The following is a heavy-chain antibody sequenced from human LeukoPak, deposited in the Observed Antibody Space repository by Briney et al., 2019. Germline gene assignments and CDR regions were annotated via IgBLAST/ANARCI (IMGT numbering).Heavy chain of an antibody. Sequence: PGGSLRLSCAASEFTFSTYWMTWVRQAPGKGLEWVANINQDGSETYYVDSVKGRFTISRDNAKNSLYLQMNSLRAEDTAVYYCARDIAAPGSYWGQGTLVTLSS. CDR2: INQDGSET. V-gene: IGHV3-7*01. D-gene: IGHD6-13*01. J-gene: IGHJ4*02. CDR1: EFTFSTYW. CDR3: ARDIAAPGSY.